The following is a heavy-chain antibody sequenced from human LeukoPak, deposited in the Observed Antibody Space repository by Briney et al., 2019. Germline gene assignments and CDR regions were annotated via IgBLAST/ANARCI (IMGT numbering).Heavy chain of an antibody. Sequence: GGSLRLSCAASGFTFSDYYMSWIRQAPGKGLEWVSYISSSGSTIYYADSVKGRFTISRDNHKHSLYLQLNSMRAEYTAGIYCARDLLGIWLQLPDAFDIWGQGTMVTVSS. D-gene: IGHD5-24*01. CDR1: GFTFSDYY. CDR3: ARDLLGIWLQLPDAFDI. CDR2: ISSSGSTI. V-gene: IGHV3-11*04. J-gene: IGHJ3*02.